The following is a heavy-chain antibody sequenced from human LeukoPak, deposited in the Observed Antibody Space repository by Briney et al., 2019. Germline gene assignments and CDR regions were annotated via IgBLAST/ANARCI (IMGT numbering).Heavy chain of an antibody. J-gene: IGHJ3*02. CDR1: GFTFSSCE. V-gene: IGHV3-48*03. Sequence: GGSLRLSCAASGFTFSSCELSWVRQAPAKGLEWVSYISSSGSIIYYADSVKGRLTISRDSAKNSLYLQMNSLRAEDTAVYYCARPTVITYDAFDIWGRGTMVTVSS. CDR2: ISSSGSII. D-gene: IGHD4-17*01. CDR3: ARPTVITYDAFDI.